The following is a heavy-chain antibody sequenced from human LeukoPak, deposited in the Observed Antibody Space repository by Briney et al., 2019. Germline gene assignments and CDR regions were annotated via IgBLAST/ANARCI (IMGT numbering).Heavy chain of an antibody. V-gene: IGHV3-21*01. CDR2: ISSSSSYI. CDR3: ARVWGTVVTPNYYGMDV. D-gene: IGHD4-23*01. Sequence: GGSLRLSCAASGFTFSSYSMNWVRQAPGKGLEWVSSISSSSSYIYYVDSVKGRFTISRDNAKNSLYLQMNSLRAEDTAVYYCARVWGTVVTPNYYGMDVWGQGTTVTVSS. J-gene: IGHJ6*02. CDR1: GFTFSSYS.